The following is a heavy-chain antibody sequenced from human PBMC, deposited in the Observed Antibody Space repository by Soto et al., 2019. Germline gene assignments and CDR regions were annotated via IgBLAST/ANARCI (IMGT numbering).Heavy chain of an antibody. V-gene: IGHV3-30*18. J-gene: IGHJ6*02. CDR3: AKDRDSGGLYYSYGMDV. D-gene: IGHD4-17*01. CDR1: GFTFSSYG. CDR2: ISYDGSNK. Sequence: PGGSLRLACAACGFTFSSYGMHWARQAPGKGLEWVAVISYDGSNKYYADSVKGRFTISRDNSKNTLYLQMNSLRAEDTAVYYCAKDRDSGGLYYSYGMDVWGQGTTVTVS.